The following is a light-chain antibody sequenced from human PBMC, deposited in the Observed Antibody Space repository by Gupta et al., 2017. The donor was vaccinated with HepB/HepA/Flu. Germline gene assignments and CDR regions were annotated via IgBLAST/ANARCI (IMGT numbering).Light chain of an antibody. CDR3: QSADSSGTYWV. V-gene: IGLV3-25*03. Sequence: SYELTQPPSVSVSPGQTASITCSGDALPKQYAYWYPQKPGQAPVLVIYKDSERPSGIPERFSGSSSGKTVTLTISGVQAEDEADYYCQSADSSGTYWVFGGGTKLTVL. CDR1: ALPKQY. J-gene: IGLJ3*02. CDR2: KDS.